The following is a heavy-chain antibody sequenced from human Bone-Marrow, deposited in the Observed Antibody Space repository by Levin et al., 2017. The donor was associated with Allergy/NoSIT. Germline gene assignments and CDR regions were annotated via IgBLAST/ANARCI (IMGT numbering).Heavy chain of an antibody. D-gene: IGHD3-22*01. Sequence: ASVKVSCKASGYTVTNFAIHWVRQAPGQRLEWMGWMNAGNGNTKYSEKFQGRLSITRDTSATTAYMELSSLRSEDTAIYYCARAMYYYDSSGYYRAFGIWGQGTMVTVSS. CDR2: MNAGNGNT. CDR3: ARAMYYYDSSGYYRAFGI. CDR1: GYTVTNFA. V-gene: IGHV1-3*01. J-gene: IGHJ3*02.